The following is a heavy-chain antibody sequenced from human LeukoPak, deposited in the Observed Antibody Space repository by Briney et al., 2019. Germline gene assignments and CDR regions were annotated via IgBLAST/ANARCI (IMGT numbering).Heavy chain of an antibody. D-gene: IGHD6-13*01. Sequence: GGSLRLSCAASGFTFSSYWMHWVRQAPGKGLVWVSRINSDGSSTSYADSVKGRFTISRDNAKNSLYLQMNSLRAEDTAVYYCARDRSITAAGLYWGQGTLVTVSS. CDR3: ARDRSITAAGLY. CDR1: GFTFSSYW. CDR2: INSDGSST. J-gene: IGHJ4*02. V-gene: IGHV3-74*01.